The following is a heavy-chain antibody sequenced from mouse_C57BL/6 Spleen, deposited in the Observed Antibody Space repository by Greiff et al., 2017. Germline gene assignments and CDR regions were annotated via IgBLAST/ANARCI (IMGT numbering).Heavy chain of an antibody. CDR2: IYPGNSDT. Sequence: VQLKQSGTVLARPGASVKLSCTTSGYTFTSYWMHWVKQRPGQGLEWIGAIYPGNSDTSYNQQFKGKAKLTAVTSASTAYMELSSLTNEYSAVYYCTRYEYDGGFGDWGKGTTLTVST. CDR3: TRYEYDGGFGD. J-gene: IGHJ2*01. CDR1: GYTFTSYW. D-gene: IGHD2-4*01. V-gene: IGHV1-5*01.